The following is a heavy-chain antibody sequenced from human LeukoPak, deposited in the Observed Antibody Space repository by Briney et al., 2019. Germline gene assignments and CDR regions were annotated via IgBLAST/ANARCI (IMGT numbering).Heavy chain of an antibody. J-gene: IGHJ3*02. Sequence: PGGSLRLSCAASGFTFSSYSMNWVRQAPGKGLEWVSYISSSGSTIYYADSVKGRFTISGDNAKSSLYLQMNSLRAEDTAVYYCAREFITMVRGVTPLGTDAFDIGGQGTMVPVSS. D-gene: IGHD3-10*01. CDR3: AREFITMVRGVTPLGTDAFDI. CDR1: GFTFSSYS. CDR2: ISSSGSTI. V-gene: IGHV3-48*04.